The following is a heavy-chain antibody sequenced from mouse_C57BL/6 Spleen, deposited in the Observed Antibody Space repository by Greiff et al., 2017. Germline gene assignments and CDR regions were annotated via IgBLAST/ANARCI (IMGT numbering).Heavy chain of an antibody. D-gene: IGHD1-1*01. V-gene: IGHV1-80*01. Sequence: QVQLQQSGAELVKPGASVKISCKASGYAFSSYWMNWVKQRPGKGLEWIGQIYPGDGDTNYNGKFKGKATLTAAKSSSTAYMQLSSLTSEDSAVYFCARVELLRRGYFDVWGTGTTVTVSS. J-gene: IGHJ1*03. CDR2: IYPGDGDT. CDR1: GYAFSSYW. CDR3: ARVELLRRGYFDV.